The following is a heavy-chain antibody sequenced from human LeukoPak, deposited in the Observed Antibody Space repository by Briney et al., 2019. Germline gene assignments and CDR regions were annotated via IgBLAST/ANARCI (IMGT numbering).Heavy chain of an antibody. J-gene: IGHJ4*02. Sequence: GGSLRLSCAASGFTFNSYGMHWVRQAPGKALEWVAVISYDGTNKYYVDSVKGRFTISRDNSKNTLYLQMNSLRAEDTAVYYCAKRGDCSSISCSTYGIDYWGQGTLVTVSS. CDR3: AKRGDCSSISCSTYGIDY. D-gene: IGHD2-2*02. CDR1: GFTFNSYG. CDR2: ISYDGTNK. V-gene: IGHV3-30*18.